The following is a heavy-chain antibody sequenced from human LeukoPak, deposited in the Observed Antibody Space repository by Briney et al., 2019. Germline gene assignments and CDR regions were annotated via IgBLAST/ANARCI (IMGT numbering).Heavy chain of an antibody. CDR1: GFTFSDSA. J-gene: IGHJ3*02. CDR3: ATASWREGHGGAFDI. D-gene: IGHD6-13*01. V-gene: IGHV3-73*01. CDR2: IRSKPNSYAT. Sequence: GGSLRLSCAASGFTFSDSAMHWVRQASGKGLEWVGRIRSKPNSYATAYAASVKGRFTISRDDSKNMAYLQMNSLKTEDTAVYYCATASWREGHGGAFDIWGQGTMVTVSS.